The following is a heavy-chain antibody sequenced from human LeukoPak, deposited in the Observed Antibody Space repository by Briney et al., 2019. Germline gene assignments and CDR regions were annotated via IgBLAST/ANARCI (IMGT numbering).Heavy chain of an antibody. V-gene: IGHV3-30-3*01. CDR1: GFTFSSYA. J-gene: IGHJ4*02. CDR2: ISYDGSNK. D-gene: IGHD2-2*02. CDR3: ARDGGTVVVPAAIGYFDY. Sequence: GGSLRLSCAASGFTFSSYAMHWVRQAPGKGLEWVAVISYDGSNKCYADSVKGRFTISRDNSKNTLYLQMNSLRAEDTAVYYCARDGGTVVVPAAIGYFDYWGQGTLVTVSS.